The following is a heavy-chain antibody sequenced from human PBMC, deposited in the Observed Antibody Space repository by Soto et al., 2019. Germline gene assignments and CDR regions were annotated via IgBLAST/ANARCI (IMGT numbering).Heavy chain of an antibody. Sequence: EVQLLESGGGLVQPGGSLRLSCAASGFTFSSYAMSCVRQAPGKGLEWVSAISGSGGSTYYADSVKGRFTISRDNSKNTLYLQMNSLRAEDTAVYYCAKDQGFVVVPADAFDIWGQGTMVTVSS. J-gene: IGHJ3*02. V-gene: IGHV3-23*01. CDR1: GFTFSSYA. CDR3: AKDQGFVVVPADAFDI. D-gene: IGHD2-2*01. CDR2: ISGSGGST.